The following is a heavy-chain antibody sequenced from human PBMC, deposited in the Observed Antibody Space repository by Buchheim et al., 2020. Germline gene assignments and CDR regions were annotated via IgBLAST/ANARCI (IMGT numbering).Heavy chain of an antibody. CDR1: GYTFTNYY. V-gene: IGHV1-46*01. Sequence: QVQLVQSGAEVKKPGASVKVSCKASGYTFTNYYIHWVRQAPGQGLEWVGIINPSAGSTSSAQKFQGRVTMTRDTSTSTVYMELSSLISEDTAVYYCARGLRWYNFDYWGQGTL. D-gene: IGHD4-23*01. CDR3: ARGLRWYNFDY. J-gene: IGHJ4*02. CDR2: INPSAGST.